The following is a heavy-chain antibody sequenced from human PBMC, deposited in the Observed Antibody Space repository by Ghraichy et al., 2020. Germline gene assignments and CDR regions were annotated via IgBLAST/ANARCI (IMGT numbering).Heavy chain of an antibody. J-gene: IGHJ4*02. CDR1: GFTFSSYA. V-gene: IGHV3-23*01. D-gene: IGHD6-13*01. CDR3: AKSRVPSSSTPLSPND. Sequence: GESLNISCAASGFTFSSYAMSWVRQAPGKGLEWVSGISGSGGSTYYADSVKGRFTISRDNSKNTLYLQMNSLRAEDTAVYYCAKSRVPSSSTPLSPNDWGQGTLVTVSS. CDR2: ISGSGGST.